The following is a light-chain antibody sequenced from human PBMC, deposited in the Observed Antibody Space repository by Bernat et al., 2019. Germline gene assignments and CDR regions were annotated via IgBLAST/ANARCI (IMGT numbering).Light chain of an antibody. CDR2: DVS. Sequence: QSALTQPASVSGSPGQSITLSCTGTSSDVGAYNYVSWYQQHPGKAPKLMIFDVSNRPSGVSDRFSVSKSGDTASLTISGLRAEDEADYYCSSVSTTTTPVVFGGGTRLTVL. J-gene: IGLJ3*02. CDR1: SSDVGAYNY. V-gene: IGLV2-14*03. CDR3: SSVSTTTTPVV.